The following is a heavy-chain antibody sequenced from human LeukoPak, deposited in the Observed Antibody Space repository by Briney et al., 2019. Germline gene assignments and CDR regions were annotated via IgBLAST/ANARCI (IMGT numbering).Heavy chain of an antibody. D-gene: IGHD3-10*01. CDR1: GGSFSGYY. CDR3: ARALYGSGSYYAMIGAFDI. V-gene: IGHV4-59*01. Sequence: PSETLSLTCAVSGGSFSGYYWSWIRQPPGKGLEWIGYIYYSGSTNYNPSLKSRVTISVDTSKNQFSLKLSSVTAADTAVYYCARALYGSGSYYAMIGAFDIWGQGTMVTVSS. J-gene: IGHJ3*02. CDR2: IYYSGST.